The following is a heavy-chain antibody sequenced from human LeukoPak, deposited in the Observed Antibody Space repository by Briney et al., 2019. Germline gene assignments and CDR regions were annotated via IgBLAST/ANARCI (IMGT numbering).Heavy chain of an antibody. CDR2: IYYSGST. CDR1: GGSISSGGYY. D-gene: IGHD2-2*01. CDR3: AREVIVVVPAASRWFDP. Sequence: SQTLSLTCTVSGGSISSGGYYWSWIRQHPGTGLEWIGYIYYSGSTYYNPSLKSRVTISVDTSKNQFSLKLSSVTAADTAVCYCAREVIVVVPAASRWFDPWGQGTLVTVSS. J-gene: IGHJ5*02. V-gene: IGHV4-31*03.